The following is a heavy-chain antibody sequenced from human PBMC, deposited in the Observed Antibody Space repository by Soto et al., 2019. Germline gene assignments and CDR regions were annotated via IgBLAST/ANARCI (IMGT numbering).Heavy chain of an antibody. J-gene: IGHJ6*02. CDR2: IYYSGST. CDR3: ASRPQIWSHYYYYGMDV. Sequence: SETLSLTCTVSGGSISSYYWSWIRQPPGKGLEWIGYIYYSGSTNYNPSLKSRVTISVDKSKNQFSLKLSSVTAADTAVYYCASRPQIWSHYYYYGMDVSGQGTTLTVSS. CDR1: GGSISSYY. V-gene: IGHV4-59*12. D-gene: IGHD3-3*01.